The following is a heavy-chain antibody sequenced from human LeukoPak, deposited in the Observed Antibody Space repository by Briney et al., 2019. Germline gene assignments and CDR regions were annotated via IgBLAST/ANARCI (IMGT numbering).Heavy chain of an antibody. CDR3: ARSPDILTGENFDY. V-gene: IGHV1-46*01. J-gene: IGHJ4*02. CDR1: GYTFTSYY. Sequence: ASVKVSCKASGYTFTSYYMHWVRQAPGQGLEWMGIINPSGGSTSYAQKFQGRVTMTRDMSIRTAYMEVSRLRSDDTAVYYCARSPDILTGENFDYWGQGTLVTVSS. D-gene: IGHD3-9*01. CDR2: INPSGGST.